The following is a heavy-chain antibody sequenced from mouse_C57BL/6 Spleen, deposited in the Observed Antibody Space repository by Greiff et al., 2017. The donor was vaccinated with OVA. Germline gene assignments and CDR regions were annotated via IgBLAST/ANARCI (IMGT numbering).Heavy chain of an antibody. CDR2: IHPNSGST. D-gene: IGHD2-4*01. V-gene: IGHV1-64*01. CDR3: ARTIYYDYDEGFAY. J-gene: IGHJ3*01. Sequence: QVQLQQPGAELVKPGASVKLSCKASGYTFTSYWMHWVKQRPGQGLEWIGMIHPNSGSTNYNEKFKSKATLTVDKSSSTAYMQLSSLTSEDPAVYYCARTIYYDYDEGFAYWGQGTLVTVSA. CDR1: GYTFTSYW.